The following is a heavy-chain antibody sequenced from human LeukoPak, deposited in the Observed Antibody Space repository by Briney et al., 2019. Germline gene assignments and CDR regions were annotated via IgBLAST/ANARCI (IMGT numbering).Heavy chain of an antibody. J-gene: IGHJ6*03. V-gene: IGHV4-34*01. CDR2: INHSGST. Sequence: PSETLSLTCAVYGGSFSSYYWSWIRQPPGKGLEWIGEINHSGSTNYNPSLKSRVTISVDTSKNQFSLKLSSVTAADTAVYYCARGHYVATVLGYYYYMDVWGKGTTVTVSS. CDR1: GGSFSSYY. D-gene: IGHD5-12*01. CDR3: ARGHYVATVLGYYYYMDV.